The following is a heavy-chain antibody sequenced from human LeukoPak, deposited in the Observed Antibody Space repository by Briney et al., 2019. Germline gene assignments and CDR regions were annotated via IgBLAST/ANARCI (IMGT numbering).Heavy chain of an antibody. J-gene: IGHJ4*02. CDR3: ARVLEYYYDSSGYSQAFDY. CDR1: GFTFSSYS. V-gene: IGHV3-21*01. CDR2: ISSSSYI. D-gene: IGHD3-22*01. Sequence: GGSLRLSCAASGFTFSSYSMNWVRQAPGKGLEWVSSISSSSYIYYADSVKGRFTISRDNAKNSLYLQMNSLRAEDTAVYYCARVLEYYYDSSGYSQAFDYWGQGTLVTVSS.